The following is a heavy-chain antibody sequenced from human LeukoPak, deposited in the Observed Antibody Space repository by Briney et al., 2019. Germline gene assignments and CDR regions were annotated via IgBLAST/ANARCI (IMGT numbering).Heavy chain of an antibody. V-gene: IGHV4-30-2*01. CDR2: INHRGTT. CDR1: GGSISSGSYY. Sequence: SSQTLSLTCTVPGGSISSGSYYWSWIRQPPGKGLEWIAEINHRGTTHYNPSLKSRVNISADTSKNQFSLHLDSVTAADTAVYYCARTDVWFDPWGQGTLVTVSS. J-gene: IGHJ5*02. CDR3: ARTDVWFDP.